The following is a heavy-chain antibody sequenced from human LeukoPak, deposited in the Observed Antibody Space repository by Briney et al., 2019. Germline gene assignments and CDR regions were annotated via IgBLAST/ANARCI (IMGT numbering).Heavy chain of an antibody. J-gene: IGHJ4*02. D-gene: IGHD3-22*01. CDR1: GYTFTSYG. CDR3: ARASGYFLYYFDY. V-gene: IGHV1-18*01. CDR2: ISAYNGNT. Sequence: ASVKVSCKASGYTFTSYGISWVRQAPGQGLEWMGWISAYNGNTNYAQKLQGRVTMTTDTSTSTVYMELRSLRSDDTAVYYCARASGYFLYYFDYWGQGTLVTVSS.